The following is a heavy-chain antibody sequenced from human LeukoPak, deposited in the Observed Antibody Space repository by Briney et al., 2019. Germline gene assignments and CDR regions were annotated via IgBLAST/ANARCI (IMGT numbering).Heavy chain of an antibody. V-gene: IGHV4-61*02. CDR1: GGSISSGSYY. CDR3: ARDGGEHCSSTSCYTT. J-gene: IGHJ4*02. CDR2: IYTSGST. Sequence: SETLSLTCTVSGGSISSGSYYWSWIRQPAGKGLEWIGRIYTSGSTNYNPSLKSRVTISVDTSKNQFSLKLSSVTAADTAVYYCARDGGEHCSSTSCYTTWGQGTLVTVSS. D-gene: IGHD2-2*02.